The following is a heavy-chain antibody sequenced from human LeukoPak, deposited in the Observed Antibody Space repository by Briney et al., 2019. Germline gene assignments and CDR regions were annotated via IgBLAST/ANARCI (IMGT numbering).Heavy chain of an antibody. CDR1: GFTFSDYY. CDR2: ISSSGSTI. D-gene: IGHD5-18*01. J-gene: IGHJ4*02. CDR3: ARGSPGGGGYSYGRNRPFDY. Sequence: GGSLRLSCAASGFTFSDYYMSWIRQAPGKGLEWVSYISSSGSTIYYADSVKGRLTISRDNAKNSLYLQMNSLRAEDTAVYYCARGSPGGGGYSYGRNRPFDYWGQGTLVTVSS. V-gene: IGHV3-11*01.